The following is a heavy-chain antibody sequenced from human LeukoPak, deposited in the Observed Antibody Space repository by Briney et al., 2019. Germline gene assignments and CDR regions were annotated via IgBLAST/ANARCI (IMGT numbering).Heavy chain of an antibody. CDR3: ARPPPAYCSSTSCSNDAFDI. CDR2: IYPGDSDT. J-gene: IGHJ3*02. Sequence: GESLKISCKGSGYSFTSYWIGWVRQMPGKGLEWMGIIYPGDSDTRYSPSFQGQVTISADKSISTAYLQWSSPKASDTAMYYCARPPPAYCSSTSCSNDAFDIWGQGTMVTVSS. CDR1: GYSFTSYW. V-gene: IGHV5-51*01. D-gene: IGHD2-2*01.